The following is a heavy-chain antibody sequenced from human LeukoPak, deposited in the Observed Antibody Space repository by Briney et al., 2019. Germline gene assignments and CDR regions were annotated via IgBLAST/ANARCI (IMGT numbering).Heavy chain of an antibody. CDR1: GYTFTGYY. V-gene: IGHV1-2*02. CDR2: INPNSGGT. Sequence: ASVKVSFKASGYTFTGYYMHWVRQAPGQGLEWMGWINPNSGGTNYAQKFQGGVTMTRDTSISTAYMELSRLRSDDTAVYYCAREYYDSSAYNQEAIDYWGQGTLVTVSS. D-gene: IGHD3-22*01. J-gene: IGHJ4*02. CDR3: AREYYDSSAYNQEAIDY.